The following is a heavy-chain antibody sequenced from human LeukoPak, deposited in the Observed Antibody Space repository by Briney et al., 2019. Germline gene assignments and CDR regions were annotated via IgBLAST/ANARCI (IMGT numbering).Heavy chain of an antibody. V-gene: IGHV1-18*01. CDR3: ARVPEGPTFVVPAAMVGIDY. Sequence: ASVKVSCKASGYTFTSYGISWVRQAPGQGLEWMGWISAYNGNTNYAQKLQGRVTMTTDISTSTAYMELRSLRSDDTAVYYCARVPEGPTFVVPAAMVGIDYWGQGTLVTVSS. CDR2: ISAYNGNT. D-gene: IGHD2-2*01. CDR1: GYTFTSYG. J-gene: IGHJ4*02.